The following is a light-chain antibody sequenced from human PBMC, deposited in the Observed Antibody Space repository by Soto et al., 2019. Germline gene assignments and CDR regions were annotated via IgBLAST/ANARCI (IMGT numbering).Light chain of an antibody. Sequence: DVVMTQSPLSLPVTLGQPASISCSSSQSLVNSDGDTFLNWFHQRPGQSPRRLIFLVSYRDSGVPDRLSGSGSGTDFTLKISRVEAEDIGIYYCMQATHWPGTFGQGTKLEIK. CDR3: MQATHWPGT. CDR2: LVS. J-gene: IGKJ2*01. V-gene: IGKV2-30*01. CDR1: QSLVNSDGDTF.